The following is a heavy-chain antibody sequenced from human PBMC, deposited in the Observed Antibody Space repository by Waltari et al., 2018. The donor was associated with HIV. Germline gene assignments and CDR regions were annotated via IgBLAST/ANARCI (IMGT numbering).Heavy chain of an antibody. Sequence: QVQLVQSGAEVKKPGASVKVSCKASGYTFTSYTMHWVRQAPGQRLEWMGWINAGNGNTKYSQELQGRVTISRDTSASTAYMELSSLRSEDTAVFYCARSYSGSALFDYWGQGTLVTVSS. J-gene: IGHJ4*02. CDR3: ARSYSGSALFDY. CDR1: GYTFTSYT. V-gene: IGHV1-3*01. D-gene: IGHD1-26*01. CDR2: INAGNGNT.